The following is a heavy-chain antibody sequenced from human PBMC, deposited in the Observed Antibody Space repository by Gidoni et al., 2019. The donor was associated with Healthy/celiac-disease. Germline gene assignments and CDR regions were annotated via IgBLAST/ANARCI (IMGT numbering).Heavy chain of an antibody. D-gene: IGHD6-6*01. Sequence: EVQLVESGGGLVQPGRSLRLSCAASGFTFDDYAMHGVRQAPGKGLEWGSGISWNSGSIGYADSVKGRFTISRDNAKNSLYLQMNSLRAEDTALYYCAKAVAARPHYYYGMDVWGQGTTVTVSS. V-gene: IGHV3-9*01. J-gene: IGHJ6*02. CDR3: AKAVAARPHYYYGMDV. CDR1: GFTFDDYA. CDR2: ISWNSGSI.